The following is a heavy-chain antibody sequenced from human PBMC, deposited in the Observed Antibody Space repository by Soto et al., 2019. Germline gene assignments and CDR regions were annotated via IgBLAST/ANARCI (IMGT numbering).Heavy chain of an antibody. V-gene: IGHV3-15*07. CDR2: IKSKTDGGTT. CDR3: TTHYYDSSGYYYALEY. CDR1: GFTFSSYA. D-gene: IGHD3-22*01. J-gene: IGHJ4*02. Sequence: VAALLLPCCVSGFTFSSYAMNWVRQAPRKGLEWVGRIKSKTDGGTTDYAAPVKGRFTISRDDSKSTLYLQMNSLKTEDTAVYYCTTHYYDSSGYYYALEYWGQGTLVTVSS.